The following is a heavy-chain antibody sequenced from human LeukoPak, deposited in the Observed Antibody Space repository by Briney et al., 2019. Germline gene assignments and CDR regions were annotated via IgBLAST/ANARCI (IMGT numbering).Heavy chain of an antibody. CDR1: GFTFSSYG. V-gene: IGHV3-33*01. CDR2: IWYDGSNK. Sequence: GGSLRLSCAASGFTFSSYGMHWVRQAPGKGLEWVAVIWYDGSNKYYADCVKGRFTISRDNSKNPLYLQMNSLRAEDTAVYYCARGHSGSYGDYFDYWGQGTLVTVSS. D-gene: IGHD1-26*01. J-gene: IGHJ4*02. CDR3: ARGHSGSYGDYFDY.